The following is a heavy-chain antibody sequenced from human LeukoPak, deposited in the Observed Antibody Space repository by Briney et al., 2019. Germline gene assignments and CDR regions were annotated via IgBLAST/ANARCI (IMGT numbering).Heavy chain of an antibody. D-gene: IGHD2-2*01. CDR1: GYTFTSYH. V-gene: IGHV1-46*01. Sequence: GASVKVSCKASGYTFTSYHMHWVRQAPGQGLEWMGIINPSGGSTGYAQKFQGRITMTRDTSTNTVYMDLSSLRSEDTAVYYCARDQTDCSSNSCHNFHCGMDVWGQGTTVTVSS. J-gene: IGHJ6*02. CDR3: ARDQTDCSSNSCHNFHCGMDV. CDR2: INPSGGST.